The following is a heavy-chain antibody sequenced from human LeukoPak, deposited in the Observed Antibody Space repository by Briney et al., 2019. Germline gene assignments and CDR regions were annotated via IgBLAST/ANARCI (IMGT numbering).Heavy chain of an antibody. D-gene: IGHD6-13*01. CDR2: IDPNSGGT. Sequence: ASVKVSCKASGYTFTGYCMHWVRQAPGQGLEWMGWIDPNSGGTRYAQKFQGRVTMTRDTPISAAYMELSRLTSDDTAVYYCARDSIAAAGLYFDYWGQGTLVTVSS. CDR1: GYTFTGYC. J-gene: IGHJ4*02. V-gene: IGHV1-2*02. CDR3: ARDSIAAAGLYFDY.